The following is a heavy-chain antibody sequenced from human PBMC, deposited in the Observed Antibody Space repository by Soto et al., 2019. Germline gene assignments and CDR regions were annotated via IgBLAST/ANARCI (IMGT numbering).Heavy chain of an antibody. J-gene: IGHJ6*02. V-gene: IGHV4-59*01. CDR1: GGSISTYY. D-gene: IGHD3-16*01. CDR3: ARDKGEPRGYYYYGLDV. Sequence: PSETLSLTCTVSGGSISTYYWSWIRQPPGKGLEWIGYIHYSGTTNYSPSLKSRVTILVDTSKNQFSLRLSSVTVADAAVYYCARDKGEPRGYYYYGLDVWGHGTTVTVSS. CDR2: IHYSGTT.